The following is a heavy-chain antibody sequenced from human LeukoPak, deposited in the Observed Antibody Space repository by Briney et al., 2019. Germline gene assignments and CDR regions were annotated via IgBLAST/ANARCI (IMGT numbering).Heavy chain of an antibody. V-gene: IGHV5-51*03. CDR1: GYSFTSYW. CDR2: IYPGDSDT. D-gene: IGHD2-21*02. Sequence: PGASLKISCKGSGYSFTSYWIGWVSQMPGKGLEWMGIIYPGDSDTRYSPSFQGQVTISADKSISTAYLQWSSLKASDTAMYYCARLAYCGGDCYSYYFDYWGQGTLVTVSS. J-gene: IGHJ4*02. CDR3: ARLAYCGGDCYSYYFDY.